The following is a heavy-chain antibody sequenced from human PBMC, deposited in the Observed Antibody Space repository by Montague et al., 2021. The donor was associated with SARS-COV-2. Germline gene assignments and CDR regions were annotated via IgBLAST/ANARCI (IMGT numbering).Heavy chain of an antibody. D-gene: IGHD6-19*01. V-gene: IGHV6-1*01. J-gene: IGHJ6*02. Sequence: CAISGDSVSRNSAAWNWIRQSPSRGLEWLGRTYYRSKWYNDYAVSVKSRITINPDTSKNQISLQLSSVTAADTAVYYCARDGSAVAGLPRSYGLDVWGQGTTVTVSS. CDR2: TYYRSKWYN. CDR1: GDSVSRNSAA. CDR3: ARDGSAVAGLPRSYGLDV.